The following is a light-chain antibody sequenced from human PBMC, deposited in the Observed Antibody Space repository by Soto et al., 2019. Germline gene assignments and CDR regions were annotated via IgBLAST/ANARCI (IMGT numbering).Light chain of an antibody. CDR2: YDS. Sequence: SYELTQPPSVSVAPGKTATITCGGNNIGYKSVHWYQQMPGQAPLLVISYDSDRPSGVPERFSGSNSGNTATLTISRVEAGDEADYYCQLWDSSDDHVVFGGGTKVTVL. CDR1: NIGYKS. V-gene: IGLV3-21*04. CDR3: QLWDSSDDHVV. J-gene: IGLJ2*01.